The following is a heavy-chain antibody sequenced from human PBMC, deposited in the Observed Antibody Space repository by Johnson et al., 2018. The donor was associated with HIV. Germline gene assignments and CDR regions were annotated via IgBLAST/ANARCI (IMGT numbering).Heavy chain of an antibody. CDR3: AKNNQVWGLLPVDAFDI. CDR2: IPYDGDNA. Sequence: QVQLVESGGGVVQPGRSLRLSCSASGFTFSNYGMQWVRQAPGKGLEWVAVIPYDGDNAYYADSVKGRFPISRDNSKNTLYLQVNSLRPEDTAVYYCAKNNQVWGLLPVDAFDIWGQGTLITVSS. D-gene: IGHD1-26*01. J-gene: IGHJ3*02. CDR1: GFTFSNYG. V-gene: IGHV3-30*18.